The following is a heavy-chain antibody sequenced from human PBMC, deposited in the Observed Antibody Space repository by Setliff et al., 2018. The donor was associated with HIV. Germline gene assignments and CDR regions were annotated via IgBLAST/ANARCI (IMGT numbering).Heavy chain of an antibody. Sequence: GESLKISCHGSGYTFTSYWIGWVRQMPGKCLEWMGIIYPGDSDARYSTSFQGQVTISADKSISNAYLQWNSLKASDTAMYYFARSLCYYDSCGYYYNYWGQGTLVTVSS. D-gene: IGHD3-22*01. J-gene: IGHJ4*02. CDR1: GYTFTSYW. CDR2: IYPGDSDA. V-gene: IGHV5-51*01. CDR3: ARSLCYYDSCGYYYNY.